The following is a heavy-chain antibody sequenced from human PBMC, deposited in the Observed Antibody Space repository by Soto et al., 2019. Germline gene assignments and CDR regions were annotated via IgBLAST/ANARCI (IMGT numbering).Heavy chain of an antibody. CDR3: ARSTGYSGQYSIDY. V-gene: IGHV4-30-4*01. CDR2: IYYSGST. Sequence: TSETLSLTCTVSGGSISSGDYYWSWIRQPPGKGLEWIGYIYYSGSTYYNPSLKSRVTISVDTSKNQFSLKLSSVTAADTAVYYCARSTGYSGQYSIDYWGQGTLVTVS. D-gene: IGHD5-12*01. J-gene: IGHJ4*02. CDR1: GGSISSGDYY.